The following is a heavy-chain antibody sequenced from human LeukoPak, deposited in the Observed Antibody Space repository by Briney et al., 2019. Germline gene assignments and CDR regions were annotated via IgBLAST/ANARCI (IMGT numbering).Heavy chain of an antibody. J-gene: IGHJ5*02. CDR1: GGSISSYY. Sequence: SETLSLTCTVSGGSISSYYWSWIRQPPGKGLEWIGYIYYSGSTNYNPSLKSRVIISVDTSKNQFSLKLSSVTAADTAVYYCARQGVAVAGPPTSWMPGFDPWGQGTLVTVSS. D-gene: IGHD6-19*01. CDR2: IYYSGST. CDR3: ARQGVAVAGPPTSWMPGFDP. V-gene: IGHV4-59*08.